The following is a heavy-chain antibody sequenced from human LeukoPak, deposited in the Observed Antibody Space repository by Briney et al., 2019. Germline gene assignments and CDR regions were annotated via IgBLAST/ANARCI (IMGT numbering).Heavy chain of an antibody. CDR2: ISTSGSTI. V-gene: IGHV3-48*03. J-gene: IGHJ4*02. CDR1: GFTFSVYE. Sequence: GGSLRLSCAVSGFTFSVYEMNWVRQAPGKGLEWVSYISTSGSTIYYADSVKGRFTISRDNAKNSLYLQMNSLRAEDTAVYYCARARANFDYWGQGTLVTVSS. CDR3: ARARANFDY.